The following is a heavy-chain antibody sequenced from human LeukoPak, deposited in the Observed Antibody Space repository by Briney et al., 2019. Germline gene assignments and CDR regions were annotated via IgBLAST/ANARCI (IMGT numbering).Heavy chain of an antibody. CDR1: GFTFSSYS. J-gene: IGHJ4*02. V-gene: IGHV3-21*01. D-gene: IGHD1-26*01. Sequence: GGSLRLSCAASGFTFSSYSVNWVRQAPGKGLEWVSSISSSSSYIYYADSVKGRFTISRDNAKNSLYLQMNSLRAEDTAVYYCASMIVGATDYWGQGTLVTVSS. CDR2: ISSSSSYI. CDR3: ASMIVGATDY.